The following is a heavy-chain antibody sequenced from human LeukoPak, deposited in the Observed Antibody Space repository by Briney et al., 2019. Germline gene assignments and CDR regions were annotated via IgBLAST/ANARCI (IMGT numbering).Heavy chain of an antibody. V-gene: IGHV3-30*02. J-gene: IGHJ6*03. CDR1: GFTFSSYG. D-gene: IGHD5-12*01. CDR3: AKGGGYEAQYYYYYMDV. Sequence: GGSLRLSCAASGFTFSSYGMHWVRQAPGKGLEWVAFIRYDGSNKYYADSVRGRFTISRDNSKNTLYLHVNSLRPEDTAVYYCAKGGGYEAQYYYYYMDVWGKGTTVTISS. CDR2: IRYDGSNK.